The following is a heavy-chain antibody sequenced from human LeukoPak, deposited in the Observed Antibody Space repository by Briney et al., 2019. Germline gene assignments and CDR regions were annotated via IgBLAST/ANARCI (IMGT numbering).Heavy chain of an antibody. J-gene: IGHJ5*02. CDR2: ISSSGSTI. CDR1: GFTFSDYY. D-gene: IGHD6-19*01. V-gene: IGHV3-11*01. Sequence: GGSLRLSCAASGFTFSDYYMSWIRQAPGKGLEWVSYISSSGSTIYYADSVKGRFTISRDNAKNSLYLQMNSLRAEDTAVYYCARGSPLSSGWYSVGSNWFDPWGQGTLVTVSS. CDR3: ARGSPLSSGWYSVGSNWFDP.